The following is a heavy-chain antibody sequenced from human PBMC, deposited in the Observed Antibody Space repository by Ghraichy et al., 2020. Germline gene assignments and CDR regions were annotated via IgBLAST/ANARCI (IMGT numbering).Heavy chain of an antibody. D-gene: IGHD5-18*01. CDR1: GFTFSSYE. J-gene: IGHJ4*02. CDR2: ISSSGSTI. Sequence: LTCAASGFTFSSYEMNWVRQAPGKGLEWVSYISSSGSTIYYADSVKGRFTISRDNAKNSLYLQMNSLRAEDTAVYYRARGSGRIQLWEGSCYYWGQGTLVTVSS. V-gene: IGHV3-48*03. CDR3: ARGSGRIQLWEGSCYY.